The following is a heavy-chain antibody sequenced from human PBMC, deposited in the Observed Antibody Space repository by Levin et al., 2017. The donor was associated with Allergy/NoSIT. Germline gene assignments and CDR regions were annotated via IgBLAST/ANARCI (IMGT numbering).Heavy chain of an antibody. J-gene: IGHJ6*03. V-gene: IGHV3-9*01. Sequence: GGSLRLSCAASGFTFDDFAMHWVRQAPGKGLEWVSSISWNSGIIGYADSVKGRFTISRDNAKNSLFLQMDSLRPEDTALYYCARNSEYYYYYYMDVWGKGTTVTVSS. CDR3: ARNSEYYYYYYMDV. CDR1: GFTFDDFA. CDR2: ISWNSGII. D-gene: IGHD1-1*01.